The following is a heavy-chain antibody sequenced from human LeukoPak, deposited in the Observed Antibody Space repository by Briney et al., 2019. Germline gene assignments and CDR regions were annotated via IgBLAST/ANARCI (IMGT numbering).Heavy chain of an antibody. CDR1: GFTFSSYA. J-gene: IGHJ4*02. Sequence: PGGSLRLSCAASGFTFSSYAMSWVRQAPGKGLEWVSTISGRDDSTYYADSVKGRFTISRDNSKNTLYLQVNSLRAEDTAVYYCARGEGHFDYWGQGTLVTVSS. CDR3: ARGEGHFDY. V-gene: IGHV3-23*01. CDR2: ISGRDDST.